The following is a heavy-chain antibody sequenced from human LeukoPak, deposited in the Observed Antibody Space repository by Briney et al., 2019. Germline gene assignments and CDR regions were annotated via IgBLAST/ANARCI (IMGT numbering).Heavy chain of an antibody. CDR3: ARWLGGSFFDS. CDR2: ISRGVISSGGDPI. Sequence: GGSLRLSCAAPGFTFTNYAMNGVPQPPGKGLEGISYISRGVISSGGDPIHYADSVRGRFTISRDNAKNSLYLQMDSLRADDTAVYFCARWLGGSFFDSWGQGTLVTVSS. V-gene: IGHV3-48*01. J-gene: IGHJ4*02. CDR1: GFTFTNYA. D-gene: IGHD2-15*01.